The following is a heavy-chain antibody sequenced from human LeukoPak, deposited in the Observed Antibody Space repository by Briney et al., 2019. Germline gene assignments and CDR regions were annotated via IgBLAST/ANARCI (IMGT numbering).Heavy chain of an antibody. J-gene: IGHJ4*02. CDR1: GFTFSSYD. CDR2: IGTAGDT. D-gene: IGHD6-13*01. Sequence: GGSLRLSCAASGFTFSSYDTHWVRQATGKGLEWVSAIGTAGDTYYPGSVKGRFTISRENAKNSLYLQMNSLRAEDTAVYYCARASGSSELSNWGQGTLVTVSS. CDR3: ARASGSSELSN. V-gene: IGHV3-13*01.